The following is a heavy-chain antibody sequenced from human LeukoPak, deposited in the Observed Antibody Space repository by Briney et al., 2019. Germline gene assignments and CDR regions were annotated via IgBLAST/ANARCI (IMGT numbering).Heavy chain of an antibody. CDR3: ARHYGP. J-gene: IGHJ5*02. CDR2: IYDSGST. D-gene: IGHD3-10*01. Sequence: PGGSLRLSCAASGFTVGGSYVSWVRQPPGKGLEWIGSIYDSGSTYYNPSLKSRVTISVDTSKNQFSLKLNSVTAADTAVYYCARHYGPWGQGTLVTVSS. V-gene: IGHV4-39*01. CDR1: GFTVGGSY.